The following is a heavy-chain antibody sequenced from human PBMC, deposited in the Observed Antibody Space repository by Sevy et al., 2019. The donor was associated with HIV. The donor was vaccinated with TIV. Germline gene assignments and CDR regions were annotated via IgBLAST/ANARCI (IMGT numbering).Heavy chain of an antibody. J-gene: IGHJ4*02. CDR2: IWYDGSNK. CDR3: AKDRCYGSGSSNPHFDY. V-gene: IGHV3-33*06. D-gene: IGHD3-10*01. CDR1: GFTFSSYG. Sequence: GGSLRLSCAASGFTFSSYGMHWVRQAPGKGLEWVAVIWYDGSNKYYADSVKGRFTISRDNSKNTLYLQMNSLRAEDTAVYYCAKDRCYGSGSSNPHFDYWGQGTLVTVSS.